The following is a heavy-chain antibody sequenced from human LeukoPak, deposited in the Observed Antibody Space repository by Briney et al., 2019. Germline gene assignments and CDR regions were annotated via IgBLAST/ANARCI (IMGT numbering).Heavy chain of an antibody. J-gene: IGHJ4*02. D-gene: IGHD3-16*01. Sequence: PGGSLRLSCAASGFTFSSYWRTWVSQAPGKGLEWVANIKHNGDELNYVDSVEDRFTISRDNAKNSLYLHMTSLRAEDTAVYYCARELRTFDSWGQGTLVTVSS. CDR3: ARELRTFDS. V-gene: IGHV3-7*01. CDR2: IKHNGDEL. CDR1: GFTFSSYW.